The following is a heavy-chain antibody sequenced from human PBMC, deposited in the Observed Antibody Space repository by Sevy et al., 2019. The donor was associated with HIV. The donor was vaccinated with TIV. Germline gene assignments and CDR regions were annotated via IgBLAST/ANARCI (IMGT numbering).Heavy chain of an antibody. D-gene: IGHD1-1*01. CDR3: ARGDNLDY. Sequence: GGSLRLSCVASGFSSSNYWMTWVRQAPGRGLEWVANIKQDGCETYYGDSVKGRFTISRDNVKNSAYLQMNSLRAEDTAVYYCARGDNLDYWGQGTMVTVSS. V-gene: IGHV3-7*04. CDR1: GFSSSNYW. J-gene: IGHJ4*02. CDR2: IKQDGCET.